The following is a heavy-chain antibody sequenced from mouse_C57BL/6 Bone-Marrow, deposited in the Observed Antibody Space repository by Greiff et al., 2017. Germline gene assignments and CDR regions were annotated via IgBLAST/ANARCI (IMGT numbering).Heavy chain of an antibody. D-gene: IGHD1-1*01. V-gene: IGHV5-6*01. Sequence: DVQLQESGGDLVKPGGSLKLSCAASGFTFSSYGMSWVRQTPDKRLEWVATISSGGSYTYYPDSVKGRFTISRDNAKNTLYLQLSSLKSEDTAMYYCARHDYYGSSPYFDDWGQGTTLTVSS. CDR1: GFTFSSYG. CDR2: ISSGGSYT. J-gene: IGHJ2*01. CDR3: ARHDYYGSSPYFDD.